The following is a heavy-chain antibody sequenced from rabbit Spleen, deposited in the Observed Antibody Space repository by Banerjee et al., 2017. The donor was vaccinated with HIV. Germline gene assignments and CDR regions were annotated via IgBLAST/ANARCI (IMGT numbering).Heavy chain of an antibody. D-gene: IGHD7-1*01. V-gene: IGHV1S40*01. CDR3: ARDWTGTERFNL. J-gene: IGHJ4*01. Sequence: QSLEESGGGLVQPEGSLTLTCTASGFSFSGNYHMCWVRQAPGKGLEWVACIHDAGGSTYYASWAKGRFTISKTSSTTVTLQMPSLTAADTATYFCARDWTGTERFNLWGQGTLVTVS. CDR2: IHDAGGST. CDR1: GFSFSGNYH.